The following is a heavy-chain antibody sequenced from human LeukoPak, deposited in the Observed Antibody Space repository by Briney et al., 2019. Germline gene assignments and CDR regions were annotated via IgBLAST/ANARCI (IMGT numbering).Heavy chain of an antibody. CDR3: ARVPLRFLEPFDY. J-gene: IGHJ4*02. CDR2: IGGRTGIT. V-gene: IGHV4-34*01. D-gene: IGHD3-3*01. Sequence: SETLSPTCTISGWSLRGYYWSWIRQPPGKGLGWIGEIGGRTGITNYNPSLKSRAALSLDTSENHFSLTLHSVTAADTAVYYCARVPLRFLEPFDYWGQGTLVTVSS. CDR1: GWSLRGYY.